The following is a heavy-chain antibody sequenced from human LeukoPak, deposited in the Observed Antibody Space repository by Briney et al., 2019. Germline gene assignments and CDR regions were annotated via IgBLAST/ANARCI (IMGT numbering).Heavy chain of an antibody. J-gene: IGHJ4*02. CDR3: ARGYYDFWSGYHRTLYYFDY. CDR1: GGSISSYY. CDR2: IYYSGST. Sequence: PSETLSLTCTVSGGSISSYYWSWIRQPPGKGLEWIGYIYYSGSTNYNPSLKSRVTISVDTSKNQFSLKLSSVTAADTAVYYCARGYYDFWSGYHRTLYYFDYWGQGTLVTVSS. V-gene: IGHV4-59*01. D-gene: IGHD3-3*01.